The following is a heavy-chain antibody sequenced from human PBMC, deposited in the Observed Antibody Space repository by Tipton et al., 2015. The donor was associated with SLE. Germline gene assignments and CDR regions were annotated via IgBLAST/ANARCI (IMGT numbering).Heavy chain of an antibody. CDR2: INQDGSEK. D-gene: IGHD2-2*01. Sequence: SLRLSCAASGFNFRGYWMTWVRQAPGKGPEWLADINQDGSEKYLVDSVKGRFTISRDNANNTHLQMNSLRAEDTAVYYCARDVGVVEDGMSWFDPWGQGTLVTVSS. J-gene: IGHJ5*02. CDR1: GFNFRGYW. CDR3: ARDVGVVEDGMSWFDP. V-gene: IGHV3-7*01.